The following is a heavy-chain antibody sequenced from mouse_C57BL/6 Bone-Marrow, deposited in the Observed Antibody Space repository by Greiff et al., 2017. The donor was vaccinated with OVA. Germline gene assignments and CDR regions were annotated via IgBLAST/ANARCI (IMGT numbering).Heavy chain of an antibody. V-gene: IGHV5-6*01. CDR2: ISSGGSYT. Sequence: EVKLVESGGDLVKPGGSLKLSCAASGFTFSSYGMSWVRQTPDKRLEWVATISSGGSYTYYPDSVKGRFTISRDNAKNTLYLQMSSLQSEDAALYCCARQYSNYDYWGRGTTLTVSS. D-gene: IGHD2-5*01. J-gene: IGHJ2*01. CDR3: ARQYSNYDY. CDR1: GFTFSSYG.